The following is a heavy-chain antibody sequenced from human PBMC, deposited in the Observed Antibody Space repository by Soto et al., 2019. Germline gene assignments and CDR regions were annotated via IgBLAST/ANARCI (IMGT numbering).Heavy chain of an antibody. CDR3: ATHDYGDSNLFDY. CDR2: INPNSGGT. J-gene: IGHJ4*02. CDR1: GYTFTGYY. Sequence: ASVKVSCKASGYTFTGYYMHWVRQAPGQGLEWMGWINPNSGGTNYAQKSQGRVTMTRDTSISTAYMELSRLRSDDTAVYYCATHDYGDSNLFDYWGQGTLVTVSS. V-gene: IGHV1-2*02. D-gene: IGHD4-17*01.